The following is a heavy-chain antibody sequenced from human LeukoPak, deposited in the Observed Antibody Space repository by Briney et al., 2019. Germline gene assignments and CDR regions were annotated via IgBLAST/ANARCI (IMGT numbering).Heavy chain of an antibody. CDR2: IWYDGSNK. J-gene: IGHJ4*02. V-gene: IGHV3-33*01. Sequence: GGSLRLSCAASGFTFSSYGMHWVRQAPGKGLEWVAVIWYDGSNKYYADSVKGRFTISRDNSKNTLYLQMNSLRAEDTAVYYCARDWMATTGDYWGQGTLVTVSS. D-gene: IGHD5-12*01. CDR3: ARDWMATTGDY. CDR1: GFTFSSYG.